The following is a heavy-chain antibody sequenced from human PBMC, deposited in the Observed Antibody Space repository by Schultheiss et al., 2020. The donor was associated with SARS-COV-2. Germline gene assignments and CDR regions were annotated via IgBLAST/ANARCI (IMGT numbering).Heavy chain of an antibody. Sequence: GGSLRLSCAASGFTFSSYSMNWVRQAPGKGLEWVSSISSSSSYIYYADSVKGRFTISRDNAKNSLYLQMNSLRAEDTAVYYCARAAPYKGYYYGMDVWGQGTTVTVSS. V-gene: IGHV3-21*01. CDR1: GFTFSSYS. J-gene: IGHJ6*02. D-gene: IGHD1-14*01. CDR2: ISSSSSYI. CDR3: ARAAPYKGYYYGMDV.